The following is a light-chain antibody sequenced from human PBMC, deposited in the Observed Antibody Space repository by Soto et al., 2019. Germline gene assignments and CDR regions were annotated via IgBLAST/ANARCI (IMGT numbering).Light chain of an antibody. V-gene: IGKV1-39*01. Sequence: DIQMTQSPSSLSASVGDRVTITCRASQSISSYLNWYQQNPGKAPKLLIYAPSSLQSGVPSRFSSRGSEPDFPLTIISLQPEDFATYYCQQSYSTPPWTFGQGTKVEIK. J-gene: IGKJ1*01. CDR2: APS. CDR1: QSISSY. CDR3: QQSYSTPPWT.